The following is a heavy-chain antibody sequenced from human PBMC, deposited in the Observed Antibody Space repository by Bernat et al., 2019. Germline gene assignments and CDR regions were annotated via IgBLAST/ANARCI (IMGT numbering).Heavy chain of an antibody. V-gene: IGHV4-39*01. CDR3: ARHGMVRGVDY. D-gene: IGHD3-10*01. CDR1: GGSISSSSYY. J-gene: IGHJ4*02. CDR2: IYYSGST. Sequence: QLQLQESGPGLVKPSETLSLTCTVSGGSISSSSYYWGWIRQPPGKGLEWIGSIYYSGSTYYNPSLKSRVTISVDTSKNQFSLKLSSVPAADTAVYYCARHGMVRGVDYWGQGTLVTVSS.